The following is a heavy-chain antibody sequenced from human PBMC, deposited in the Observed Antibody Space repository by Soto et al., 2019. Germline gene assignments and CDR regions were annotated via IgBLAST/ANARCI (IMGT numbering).Heavy chain of an antibody. CDR2: IYSSGSA. D-gene: IGHD5-12*01. J-gene: IGHJ4*02. Sequence: PSETLSLTCTVSGGSISNSDNFWGWVRQPPGKGLEWIGSIYSSGSAYYTPSLTSRVSMPLDTSKNQFSLKLNSVTAADTAGYYCVRRARDDRGYYYVDDWGQGTLVIVSS. CDR1: GGSISNSDNF. CDR3: VRRARDDRGYYYVDD. V-gene: IGHV4-39*01.